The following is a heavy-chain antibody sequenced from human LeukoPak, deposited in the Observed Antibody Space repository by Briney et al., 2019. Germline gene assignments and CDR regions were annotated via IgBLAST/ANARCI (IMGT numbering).Heavy chain of an antibody. V-gene: IGHV3-53*01. D-gene: IGHD4-17*01. CDR3: ARVLNLVYGDYDY. CDR2: IYNDGST. J-gene: IGHJ4*02. CDR1: GLTVSSSY. Sequence: GGSLRLSCAASGLTVSSSYMSWVRQAPGKGLEWVSIIYNDGSTYYADSMKGRFTISRDNSKNTLYLQVNSLRAEDTAVYYCARVLNLVYGDYDYWGQGTLVTVSS.